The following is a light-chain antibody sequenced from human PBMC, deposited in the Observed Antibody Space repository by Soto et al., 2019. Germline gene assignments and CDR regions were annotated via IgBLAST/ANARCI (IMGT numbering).Light chain of an antibody. CDR1: QSVSSSF. CDR3: QQYGSSMFT. J-gene: IGKJ2*01. Sequence: IALTQSPGTLSLSPGERATLSCSASQSVSSSFLAWYQQKPGQAPRLLIYGASSRATGIPDRFSGSASGTEFTLPISRLEPADFAMYYCQQYGSSMFTFGLGTKLEI. V-gene: IGKV3-20*01. CDR2: GAS.